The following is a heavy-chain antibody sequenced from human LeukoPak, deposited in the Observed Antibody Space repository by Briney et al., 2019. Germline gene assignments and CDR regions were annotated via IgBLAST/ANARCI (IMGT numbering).Heavy chain of an antibody. CDR2: TSGSGGST. CDR1: GFAFSSYA. Sequence: GGSLRLSCAASGFAFSSYAMSWVRQAPGKGLEWVSGTSGSGGSTYYADSVKGRFTISRDNSKNTLYLQMNSLRAEDTAVYYCAKGPPGLAYYFFDYWGQGTLVTVSS. CDR3: AKGPPGLAYYFFDY. V-gene: IGHV3-23*01. J-gene: IGHJ4*02. D-gene: IGHD2-21*01.